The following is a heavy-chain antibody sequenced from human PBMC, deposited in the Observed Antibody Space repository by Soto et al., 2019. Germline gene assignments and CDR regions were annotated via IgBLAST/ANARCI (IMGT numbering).Heavy chain of an antibody. Sequence: PSETLSLTCTVSGGSISSGGYYWSWIRQHPGKGLEWIGYIYYSGSTYYNPSLKSRVTISVDTSKNQFSLKLSSVTAADTAVYYCASGLGYCSGGSCYSGYYYCMDVWGEGTTVTVSS. J-gene: IGHJ6*04. CDR2: IYYSGST. V-gene: IGHV4-31*03. CDR1: GGSISSGGYY. D-gene: IGHD2-15*01. CDR3: ASGLGYCSGGSCYSGYYYCMDV.